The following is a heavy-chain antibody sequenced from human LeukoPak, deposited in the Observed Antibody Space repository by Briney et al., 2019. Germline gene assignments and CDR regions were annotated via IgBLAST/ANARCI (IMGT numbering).Heavy chain of an antibody. V-gene: IGHV4-38-2*02. CDR3: ARDRGGGSSPIDY. CDR1: GYSISTDYY. J-gene: IGHJ4*02. D-gene: IGHD6-6*01. CDR2: IYRNGRT. Sequence: SETLSLTCAVSGYSISTDYYWGWIRQPPGRGLEWIASIYRNGRTYYNPSLKSRVTISLDTSRNQFSLKVNSVTAADTAVYFCARDRGGGSSPIDYWGQGTLVTVSS.